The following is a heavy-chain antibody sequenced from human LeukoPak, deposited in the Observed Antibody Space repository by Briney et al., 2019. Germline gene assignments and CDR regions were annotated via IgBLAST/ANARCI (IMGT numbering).Heavy chain of an antibody. J-gene: IGHJ4*02. D-gene: IGHD3-22*01. Sequence: SETPSLTCAVYGGSFSGYYWSWIRQPPGKGLEWIGEINHSGSTNYNPSLKSRVTISVDTSKNQFSLKLSSVTAADTAVYYCARVDYYDSSGGSDYWGQGTLVTVSS. CDR3: ARVDYYDSSGGSDY. CDR2: INHSGST. V-gene: IGHV4-34*01. CDR1: GGSFSGYY.